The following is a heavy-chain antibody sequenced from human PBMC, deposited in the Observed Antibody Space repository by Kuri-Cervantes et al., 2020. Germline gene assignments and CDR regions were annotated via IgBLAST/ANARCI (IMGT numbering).Heavy chain of an antibody. CDR2: INPNSGGT. CDR3: ARPGGRSSRYYYYGMDV. D-gene: IGHD3-16*01. Sequence: ASVKVSCKASGYTFTGYYMHWVRQAPGQGLEWMGWINPNSGGTNYAQKFQGRVTMTRDTSISTAYMELSRLRSDDTAVYYCARPGGRSSRYYYYGMDVWGQGTTVTVSS. V-gene: IGHV1-2*02. J-gene: IGHJ6*02. CDR1: GYTFTGYY.